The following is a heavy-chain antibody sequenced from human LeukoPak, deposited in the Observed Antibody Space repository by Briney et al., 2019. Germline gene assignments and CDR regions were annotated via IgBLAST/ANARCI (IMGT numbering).Heavy chain of an antibody. J-gene: IGHJ5*02. CDR3: ARDHTLDFWSGYYRGWFDP. D-gene: IGHD3-3*01. Sequence: GASVKVSCKASGYTFTSYGISWVRQAPGQGLEWMEWISAYNSNTNYAQKLQGRVTMTTDTSTSIAYMELRSLRSDDTAVYYCARDHTLDFWSGYYRGWFDPWGQGTLVTVSS. V-gene: IGHV1-18*01. CDR2: ISAYNSNT. CDR1: GYTFTSYG.